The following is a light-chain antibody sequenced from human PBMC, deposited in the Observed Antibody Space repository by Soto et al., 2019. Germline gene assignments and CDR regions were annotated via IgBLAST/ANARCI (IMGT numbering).Light chain of an antibody. Sequence: QSVLTQPPSVSGAPGQRVTISCTESSSNIGAGYDVHWYQQLPGTAPKLLIYGNSNRPSGVPDRFSGSKSGTSASLDITGLQAEDVADYYCQSYDSSLSVWVFGGGTKLTVL. CDR3: QSYDSSLSVWV. CDR2: GNS. CDR1: SSNIGAGYD. V-gene: IGLV1-40*01. J-gene: IGLJ3*02.